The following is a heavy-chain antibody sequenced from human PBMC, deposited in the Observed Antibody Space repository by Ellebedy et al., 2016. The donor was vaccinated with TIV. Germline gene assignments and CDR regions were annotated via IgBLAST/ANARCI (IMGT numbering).Heavy chain of an antibody. CDR2: VSAYDGQP. Sequence: AASVKVSCKASGFAFSSNGIAWVRQAPGQGLEWMGWVSAYDGQPKYAERFQGRVTMTTQTSTTTAYLELRSLTSDDTAVYYCARKPDYWGQGALVIVSS. J-gene: IGHJ4*02. D-gene: IGHD1-14*01. CDR3: ARKPDY. V-gene: IGHV1-18*01. CDR1: GFAFSSNG.